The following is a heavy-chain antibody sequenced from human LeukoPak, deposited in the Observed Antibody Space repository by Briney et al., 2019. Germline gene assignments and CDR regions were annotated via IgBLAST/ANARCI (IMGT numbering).Heavy chain of an antibody. J-gene: IGHJ4*02. V-gene: IGHV3-20*04. D-gene: IGHD5-12*01. CDR1: GFTFDGYG. CDR2: INWNGGST. CDR3: ARDVWPSDARQLLFRVNSGYDSFDY. Sequence: PGGSLRLSCAASGFTFDGYGMSWVRQAPGKGLEWVSGINWNGGSTGYADSVKGRFTISRDNAKNFLYLQMNSLRAEDTALYYCARDVWPSDARQLLFRVNSGYDSFDYWGQGTLVTVSS.